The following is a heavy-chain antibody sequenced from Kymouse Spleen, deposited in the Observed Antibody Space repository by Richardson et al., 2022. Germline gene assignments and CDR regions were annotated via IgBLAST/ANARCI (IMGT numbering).Heavy chain of an antibody. V-gene: IGHV4-34*01. CDR3: ARGQIAARSFDY. D-gene: IGHD6-6*01. CDR2: INHSGST. Sequence: QVQLQQWGAGLLKPSETLSLTCAVYGGSFSGYYWSWIRQPPGKGLEWIGEINHSGSTNYNPSLKSRVTISVDTSKNQFSLKLSSVTAADTAVYYCARGQIAARSFDYWGQGTLVTVSS. CDR1: GGSFSGYY. J-gene: IGHJ4*02.